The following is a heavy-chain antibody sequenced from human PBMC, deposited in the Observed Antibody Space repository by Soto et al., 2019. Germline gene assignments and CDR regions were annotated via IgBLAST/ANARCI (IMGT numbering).Heavy chain of an antibody. V-gene: IGHV1-69*08. Sequence: QVQLVQSGAEVKKPGSSVKVSCKASGGTFSSYTISWVRQAPGQGLEWMGRIIPILGIANYAQKFQGRVTITADKSTSTAYMELSSLRSEDTAVYYCARDTRYGSGSYYDAYYYYYMDVWGKGTTVTVSS. CDR2: IIPILGIA. CDR3: ARDTRYGSGSYYDAYYYYYMDV. CDR1: GGTFSSYT. D-gene: IGHD3-10*01. J-gene: IGHJ6*03.